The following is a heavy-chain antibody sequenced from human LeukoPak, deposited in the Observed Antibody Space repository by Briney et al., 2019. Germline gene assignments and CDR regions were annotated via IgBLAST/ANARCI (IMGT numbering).Heavy chain of an antibody. CDR2: INSDGSVI. J-gene: IGHJ3*01. CDR1: GFTLSGLW. Sequence: GGSLRLSCAASGFTLSGLWMHWVRQAPGKGLVWVSRINSDGSVINYVDSVKGRFTISRDNAKNTLYLQMNSLRAEDTAVYYCATVVGGYYPPVEAFDVWGQGTMVTTSS. D-gene: IGHD3-3*01. V-gene: IGHV3-74*01. CDR3: ATVVGGYYPPVEAFDV.